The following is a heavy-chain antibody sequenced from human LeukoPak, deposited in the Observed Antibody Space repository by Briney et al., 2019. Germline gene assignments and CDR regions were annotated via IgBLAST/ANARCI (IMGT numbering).Heavy chain of an antibody. V-gene: IGHV3-21*01. CDR3: AREGAPPAQVDTAMLNLEVEDYYYMDV. D-gene: IGHD5-18*01. CDR2: ISSSSSYI. J-gene: IGHJ6*03. Sequence: GGSLRLSCAASGFTFSSYTMNWVRQAPGKGLEWVSSISSSSSYIYYADSVKGRFTISRDNAKNSLYLQMNSLRAEATAVYYCAREGAPPAQVDTAMLNLEVEDYYYMDVWGKGTTVTVSS. CDR1: GFTFSSYT.